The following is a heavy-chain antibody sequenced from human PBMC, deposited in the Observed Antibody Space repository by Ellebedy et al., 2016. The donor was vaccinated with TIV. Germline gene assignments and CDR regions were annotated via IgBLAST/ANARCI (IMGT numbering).Heavy chain of an antibody. CDR2: IYHFGTT. V-gene: IGHV4-4*02. J-gene: IGHJ4*02. D-gene: IGHD1-14*01. CDR3: ARVRRLTTLDS. Sequence: GYLRLSXGVSGDSISSDYWWTWVRQPPEKGLEWIGEIYHFGTTNYNPSLKSRVTISVDKSKNQFSLRLTSMTAADTALYYCARVRRLTTLDSWGQGTLVTVSS. CDR1: GDSISSDYW.